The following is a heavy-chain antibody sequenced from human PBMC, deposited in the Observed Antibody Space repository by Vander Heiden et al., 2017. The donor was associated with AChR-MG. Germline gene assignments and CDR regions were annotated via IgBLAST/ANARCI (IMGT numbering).Heavy chain of an antibody. D-gene: IGHD6-13*01. CDR1: CYTFTIYG. J-gene: IGHJ6*02. CDR3: ARDRGIAAGIGMDV. V-gene: IGHV1-18*01. Sequence: QVQLVQSGAEVTKPGASVKVSRKASCYTFTIYGNGWGRQAPGQGLEWMGWISAYNGNTNYAQKLQGRVTMTTDTSTSTAYMELRSLRSDDTAVYYCARDRGIAAGIGMDVWGQGTTVTVSS. CDR2: ISAYNGNT.